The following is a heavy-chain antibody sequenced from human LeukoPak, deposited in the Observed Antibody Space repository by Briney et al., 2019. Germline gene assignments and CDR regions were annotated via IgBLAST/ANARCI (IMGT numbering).Heavy chain of an antibody. CDR3: ARGYDSSGYWRDY. V-gene: IGHV3-66*01. CDR1: GFTFSRCA. D-gene: IGHD3-22*01. CDR2: IYSGGST. Sequence: PGGSLRLSCAASGFTFSRCAMSWVRQAPGKGLEWVSVIYSGGSTYYADSVKGRFTISRDNSKNTLYLQMNSLRAEDTAVYYCARGYDSSGYWRDYWGQGTLVTVSS. J-gene: IGHJ4*02.